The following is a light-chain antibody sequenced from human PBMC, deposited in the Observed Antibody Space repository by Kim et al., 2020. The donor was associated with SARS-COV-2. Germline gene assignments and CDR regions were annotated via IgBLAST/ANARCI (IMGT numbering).Light chain of an antibody. CDR1: QSISSW. CDR2: KAS. Sequence: ASVGDRVTMTCRASQSISSWLAWYQQKPGKAPKLLIYKASSLESGVPSRFSGSGSGTEFTLTISSLQPDDFATYYCQQYNSYSWTFGQGTKVDIK. J-gene: IGKJ1*01. CDR3: QQYNSYSWT. V-gene: IGKV1-5*03.